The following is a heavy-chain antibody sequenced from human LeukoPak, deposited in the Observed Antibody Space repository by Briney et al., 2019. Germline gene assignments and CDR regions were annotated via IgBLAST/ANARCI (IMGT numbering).Heavy chain of an antibody. J-gene: IGHJ4*02. D-gene: IGHD1-26*01. CDR1: GFTFSTYW. V-gene: IGHV3-74*01. CDR2: ISSDGSST. Sequence: TGGSLRLSCAASGFTFSTYWMHWVCQAPGKGLLWVSRISSDGSSTSYADSVKGRFTISRDNARNTLYLQMSSLRAEDTAVYYCARVPGGGATVSFDYWGQGTLVTVSS. CDR3: ARVPGGGATVSFDY.